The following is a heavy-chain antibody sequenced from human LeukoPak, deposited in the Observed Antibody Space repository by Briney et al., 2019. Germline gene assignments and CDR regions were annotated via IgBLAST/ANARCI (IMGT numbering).Heavy chain of an antibody. J-gene: IGHJ4*02. CDR1: GYTFTSYG. V-gene: IGHV3-23*01. CDR3: AHGAMYQLDY. CDR2: ISGSGGST. Sequence: SCKASGYTFTSYGMSWVRQAPGKGLEWVSAISGSGGSTYYADSVKGRFTISGDNSKNTLFLQMNSLRAEDTAVYYCAHGAMYQLDYWGQGTLVTVSS. D-gene: IGHD2-2*01.